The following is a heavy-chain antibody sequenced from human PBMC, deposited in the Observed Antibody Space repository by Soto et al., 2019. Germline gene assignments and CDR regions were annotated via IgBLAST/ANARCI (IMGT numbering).Heavy chain of an antibody. D-gene: IGHD3-10*01. J-gene: IGHJ6*02. CDR1: GFTVSSNY. CDR2: FYRCGRI. Sequence: GSLRLSCAASGFTVSSNYLTWVRRAPGKGLEWVSVFYRCGRIYYADSVKRRFTISRDNSQNTLYLQMDSLRAEDTAVYYCARDSGLIRGNYGMDVWGQGTTVTVSS. V-gene: IGHV3-53*01. CDR3: ARDSGLIRGNYGMDV.